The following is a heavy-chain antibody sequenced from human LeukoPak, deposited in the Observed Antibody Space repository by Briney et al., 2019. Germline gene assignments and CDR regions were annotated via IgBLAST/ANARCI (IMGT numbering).Heavy chain of an antibody. V-gene: IGHV5-51*01. CDR3: ARHTRKVLRYFDWLTAVDY. Sequence: GESLKISCKGSGYSFTSYWIGWVRQMPGKGLEWMGIIYPGDSDTRYSPSFQGQVTISADKSISTAYLQWSSLKASDTAMYYCARHTRKVLRYFDWLTAVDYWGQGTLVTVSS. CDR2: IYPGDSDT. D-gene: IGHD3-9*01. J-gene: IGHJ4*02. CDR1: GYSFTSYW.